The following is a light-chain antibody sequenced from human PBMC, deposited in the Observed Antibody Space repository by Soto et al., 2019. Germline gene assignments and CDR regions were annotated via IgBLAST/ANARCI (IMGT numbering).Light chain of an antibody. J-gene: IGKJ2*01. CDR3: QQGSNWYT. Sequence: EIVLTQSTATLSLSPGERATLSCRASQSVSSYLAWYQQKPGQAPRLLIYDASNRATCIPARFSGSGSGTDFTLTISSLEPEDFAVYYCQQGSNWYTFGQGTKLEIK. CDR1: QSVSSY. V-gene: IGKV3-11*01. CDR2: DAS.